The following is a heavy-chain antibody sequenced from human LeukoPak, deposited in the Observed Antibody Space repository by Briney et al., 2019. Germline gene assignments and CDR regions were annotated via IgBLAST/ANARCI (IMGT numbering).Heavy chain of an antibody. Sequence: PGGSLRLSCAASGFTFSSYSMNWVRQAPGKGLEWVSYISSSSSTIYYADSVKGRFTISRDNAKNSLYLQMNSLRAEDTAVYYCAKHDYSNYAPPFDYWGQGTLVTVSS. V-gene: IGHV3-48*01. D-gene: IGHD4-11*01. CDR1: GFTFSSYS. CDR3: AKHDYSNYAPPFDY. J-gene: IGHJ4*02. CDR2: ISSSSSTI.